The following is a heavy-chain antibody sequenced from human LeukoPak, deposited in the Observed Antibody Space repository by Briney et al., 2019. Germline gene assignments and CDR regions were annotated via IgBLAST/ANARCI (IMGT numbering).Heavy chain of an antibody. CDR1: GFTFSSYE. V-gene: IGHV3-48*03. Sequence: GGSLRLSCAASGFTFSSYEMNWVRQAPGRGLEWVSYISSSGSIIYYADSVKGRFTISRDNAKNSLCVQTNSLRAEDTAVYYCARVGKVGSTGATSFDYWGQGTLVTVSS. CDR3: ARVGKVGSTGATSFDY. CDR2: ISSSGSII. J-gene: IGHJ4*02. D-gene: IGHD1-26*01.